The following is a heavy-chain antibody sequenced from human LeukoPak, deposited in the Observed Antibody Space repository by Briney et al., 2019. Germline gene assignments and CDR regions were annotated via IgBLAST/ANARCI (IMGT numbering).Heavy chain of an antibody. CDR2: INPNSGGT. Sequence: ASVKVSCTASGYTFTGYYMHWVRQAPGQGLEWMGWINPNSGGTNYAQKFQGRVTMTRDASISTAYMELSSLRSEDTAVYYCARGSAVTDAFDIWGQGTMVTVSS. CDR1: GYTFTGYY. J-gene: IGHJ3*02. V-gene: IGHV1-2*02. CDR3: ARGSAVTDAFDI.